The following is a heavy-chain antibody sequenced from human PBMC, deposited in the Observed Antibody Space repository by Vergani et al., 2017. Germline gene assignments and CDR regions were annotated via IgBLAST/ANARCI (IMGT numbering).Heavy chain of an antibody. J-gene: IGHJ3*02. D-gene: IGHD3-9*01. Sequence: QVQLQESGPGLVKPSQTLSLTCTVSGGSISSGDYYWSWIRQPPGKGLEWIGYIYYSGSTYYNPSLKSRVTISVDTSKNQFSLKLSSVTAADTAVYYCASELRYFDWLSSGAFDIWGQGTMVTVSS. CDR3: ASELRYFDWLSSGAFDI. CDR2: IYYSGST. CDR1: GGSISSGDYY. V-gene: IGHV4-30-4*01.